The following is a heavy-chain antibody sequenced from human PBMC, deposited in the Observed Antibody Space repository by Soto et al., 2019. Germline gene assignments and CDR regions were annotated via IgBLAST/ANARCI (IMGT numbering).Heavy chain of an antibody. CDR2: INHSGST. CDR1: GGSFSGYY. V-gene: IGHV4-34*01. D-gene: IGHD1-1*01. J-gene: IGHJ6*02. Sequence: SETLSLTCAVYGGSFSGYYWSWIRQPPGKGLGWIGEINHSGSTNYNPSLQSRVTISVXXXXXXFXLXLXXXTAAXTAVYXCARTTSYYYYYYGMDVWGQGTTDTVS. CDR3: ARTTSYYYYYYGMDV.